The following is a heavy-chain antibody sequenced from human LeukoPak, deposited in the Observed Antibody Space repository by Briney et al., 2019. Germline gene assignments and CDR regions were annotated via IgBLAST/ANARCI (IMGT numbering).Heavy chain of an antibody. CDR2: IKSKTDGGTT. CDR1: GFTFSNAW. CDR3: TTRYCSSTSCPEVMDV. D-gene: IGHD2-2*01. J-gene: IGHJ6*04. Sequence: GGSLRLSCAASGFTFSNAWMSWVRQAPGKGLEWVGRIKSKTDGGTTDYAAPVKGRFTISRDDSKNTLYLQMNSLKTEDTAVYYCTTRYCSSTSCPEVMDVWGKGTTVTVSS. V-gene: IGHV3-15*01.